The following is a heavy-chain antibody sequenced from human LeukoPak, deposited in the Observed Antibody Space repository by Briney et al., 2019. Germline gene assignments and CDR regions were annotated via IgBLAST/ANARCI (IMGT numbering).Heavy chain of an antibody. D-gene: IGHD1-14*01. CDR1: GGSFSGYY. CDR2: IYYSGST. V-gene: IGHV4-34*01. J-gene: IGHJ5*02. CDR3: APLPGP. Sequence: SETLSLTCAVYGGSFSGYYWSWIRQPPGKGLEWIGSIYYSGSTYYNPSLKSRVTISVDTSKNQFSLKLSSVTAADTAVYYCAPLPGPWGQGTLVTVSS.